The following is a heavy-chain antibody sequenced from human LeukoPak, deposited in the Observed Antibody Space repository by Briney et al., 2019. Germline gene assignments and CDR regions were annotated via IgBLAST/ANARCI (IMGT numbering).Heavy chain of an antibody. J-gene: IGHJ4*02. CDR2: ISTTSNYI. V-gene: IGHV3-21*01. Sequence: PGGSLILSCAASGFTFSGYSMNWVRQAPGKGLEWVSSISTTSNYIYYADSVKGRFTISRDNAKNSLYLQMNSLRAEDTAVYHCARDRSGYTFDDWGQGTLVTVSS. CDR1: GFTFSGYS. CDR3: ARDRSGYTFDD. D-gene: IGHD5-18*01.